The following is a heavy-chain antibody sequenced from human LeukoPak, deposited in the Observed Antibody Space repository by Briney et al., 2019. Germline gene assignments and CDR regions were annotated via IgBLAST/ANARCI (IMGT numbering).Heavy chain of an antibody. J-gene: IGHJ4*02. CDR3: ARGFGNCSGGSCYYGFDY. CDR2: LNPNSGNT. D-gene: IGHD2-15*01. Sequence: ASVKVSCKASGYTFTSYDINWVRQATGQGLEWMGWLNPNSGNTGYAQKFQGRVTMTRNTSISTAYMELSSLRSEDTAVYYCARGFGNCSGGSCYYGFDYWGQGTLVTVSS. V-gene: IGHV1-8*01. CDR1: GYTFTSYD.